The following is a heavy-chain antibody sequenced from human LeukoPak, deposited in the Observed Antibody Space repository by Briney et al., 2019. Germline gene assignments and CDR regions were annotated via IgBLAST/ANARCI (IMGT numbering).Heavy chain of an antibody. V-gene: IGHV3-23*01. D-gene: IGHD1-26*01. CDR3: AKVRDGRSTGGTYYYYMDV. CDR1: GFIFSTYA. J-gene: IGHJ6*03. Sequence: GGSLRLSCAASGFIFSTYAMSWVRQAPGKGLEWVSGISSSGGSTYYADSVKGRFTISRDNSKNTLYLQMNTLRVEDTAVFYCAKVRDGRSTGGTYYYYMDVWGEGTTVTVSS. CDR2: ISSSGGST.